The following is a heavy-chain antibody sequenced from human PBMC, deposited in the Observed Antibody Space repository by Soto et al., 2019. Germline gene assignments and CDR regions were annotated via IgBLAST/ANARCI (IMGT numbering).Heavy chain of an antibody. CDR3: VIAIRLLGYGDLYYFDY. J-gene: IGHJ4*02. V-gene: IGHV3-23*01. Sequence: GSLRLSCSASGFTFSNYAMSWVCQAPGKGLEWVSGLSDSGGTTNYADSVKGRFTISRDNSKNTLYLQMNSLRAEDTAVYYCVIAIRLLGYGDLYYFDYWGQGALVPVSS. D-gene: IGHD4-17*01. CDR2: LSDSGGTT. CDR1: GFTFSNYA.